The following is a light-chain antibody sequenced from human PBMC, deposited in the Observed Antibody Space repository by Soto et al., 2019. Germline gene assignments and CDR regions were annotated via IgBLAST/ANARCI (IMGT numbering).Light chain of an antibody. CDR2: EVS. V-gene: IGLV2-14*01. CDR1: SSDIGGYNH. J-gene: IGLJ1*01. CDR3: TSFTSRSTLV. Sequence: QSALTQPAPVSGSPGQSITISCTGTSSDIGGYNHVSWYQQHPGKVPKLMIFEVSNRPSGVSTRFSASKSGNTASLTISGLQAEDEADYYCTSFTSRSTLVFGTGTKVTVL.